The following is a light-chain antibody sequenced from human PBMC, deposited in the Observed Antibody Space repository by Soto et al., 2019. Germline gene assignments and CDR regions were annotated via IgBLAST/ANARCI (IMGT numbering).Light chain of an antibody. CDR3: QQYNSYWT. V-gene: IGKV1-5*03. CDR2: KAS. Sequence: DIQMTQSPSTLSASVGDRVTITCRASQSISNSLAWYQQKPGKAPKLLIYKASSIEGGVPLRFSGSESGTDFTLTISSVQPDACATYYCQQYNSYWTFGQGTKVEIK. CDR1: QSISNS. J-gene: IGKJ1*01.